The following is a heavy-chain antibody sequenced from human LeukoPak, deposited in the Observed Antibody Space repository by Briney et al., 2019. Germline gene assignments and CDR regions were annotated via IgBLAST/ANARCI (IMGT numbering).Heavy chain of an antibody. CDR1: GFTFSTYW. CDR2: INSDGSST. Sequence: GGSLRVSCAASGFTFSTYWMHWVRQAPGKGLVWVSRINSDGSSTSYADSVKGRFTISRDNTKNTLYLQMNSLRAEDTAVYYCARLGDSYGYDYWGQRTLVTVSS. D-gene: IGHD5-18*01. CDR3: ARLGDSYGYDY. J-gene: IGHJ4*02. V-gene: IGHV3-74*01.